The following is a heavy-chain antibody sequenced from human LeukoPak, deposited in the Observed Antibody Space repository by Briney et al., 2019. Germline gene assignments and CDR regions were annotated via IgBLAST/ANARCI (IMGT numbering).Heavy chain of an antibody. CDR1: GFTFSSYG. D-gene: IGHD6-19*01. J-gene: IGHJ4*02. Sequence: GGSLRLSCAASGFTFSSYGMHWVRQAPGKGLEWVAVISYDGSNKYYADSVKGRFTISRDNSKNTLYLQMNGLRAEDTAVYYCAKLGSGRGGGSGWFSNDYWGQGTLVTVSS. CDR3: AKLGSGRGGGSGWFSNDY. CDR2: ISYDGSNK. V-gene: IGHV3-30*18.